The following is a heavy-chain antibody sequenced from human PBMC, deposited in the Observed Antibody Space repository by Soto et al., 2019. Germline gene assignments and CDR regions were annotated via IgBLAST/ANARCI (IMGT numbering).Heavy chain of an antibody. CDR2: IYYSGST. D-gene: IGHD3-10*01. Sequence: QLQLQESGPGLVKPSETLSLTCTVSGGSISSSSYYWGWIRQPPGKGLEWIGSIYYSGSTYYNPSLKSRVTISVDTSKNQFSLKLSSVTAADTAVYYCARHLITAVRFGELLLYYFDYWGQGTLVTVSS. CDR1: GGSISSSSYY. V-gene: IGHV4-39*01. CDR3: ARHLITAVRFGELLLYYFDY. J-gene: IGHJ4*02.